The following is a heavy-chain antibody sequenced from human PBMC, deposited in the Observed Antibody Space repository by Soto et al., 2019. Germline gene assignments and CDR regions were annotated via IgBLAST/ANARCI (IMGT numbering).Heavy chain of an antibody. Sequence: EVQLVESGGGLVKPGGSLRLSCAASGFTFSSYSMNWVRQAPGKGLEWVSSISSSSSYIYYADSVKGRFTISRDNAKNSLYLQMNSLRAEDTAVYYCARGTYGSGSYYPAGVWGQGTTVTVSS. CDR1: GFTFSSYS. CDR3: ARGTYGSGSYYPAGV. J-gene: IGHJ6*02. CDR2: ISSSSSYI. D-gene: IGHD3-10*01. V-gene: IGHV3-21*01.